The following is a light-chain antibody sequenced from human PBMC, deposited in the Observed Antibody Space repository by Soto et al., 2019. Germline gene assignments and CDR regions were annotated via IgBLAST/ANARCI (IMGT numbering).Light chain of an antibody. CDR2: EVS. Sequence: QSALTQPPSVSGSPGQSVTISCTGTSSDVGSYNRVSWYQQPPGTAPKLMIYEVSYRPSGVPDRFSGSKSGNTASLDISGLRSEDEADYYCAAWDDSLSGRVFGGGTKLTVL. CDR1: SSDVGSYNR. CDR3: AAWDDSLSGRV. J-gene: IGLJ3*02. V-gene: IGLV2-18*01.